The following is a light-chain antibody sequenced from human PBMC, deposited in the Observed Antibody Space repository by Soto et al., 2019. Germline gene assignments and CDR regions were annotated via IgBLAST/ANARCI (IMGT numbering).Light chain of an antibody. CDR3: SSYTSTSSYV. CDR1: SSYVGGYNS. Sequence: QSALTQPGSVSGSPGQSITVSCTGTSSYVGGYNSVSWYQQHPGKPPKLIIYEVSNRPSGVSDRFSGSKSGNTASLTISGLQAEDEADYYCSSYTSTSSYVFATGTKVTVL. CDR2: EVS. V-gene: IGLV2-14*03. J-gene: IGLJ1*01.